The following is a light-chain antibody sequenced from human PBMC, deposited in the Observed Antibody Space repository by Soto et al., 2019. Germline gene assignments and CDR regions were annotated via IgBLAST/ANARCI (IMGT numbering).Light chain of an antibody. CDR1: QSVSSSY. V-gene: IGKV3-20*01. CDR3: QQYGSSSLT. J-gene: IGKJ4*01. CDR2: GAS. Sequence: EIVLTQSPGTLSLSPGERATLSCRASQSVSSSYLAGYQQKPGQAPRLLIYGASSRATGIPDGFSGSGSGTHFTLTISRLEPEDVAVYYCQQYGSSSLTFGGGTKVEIK.